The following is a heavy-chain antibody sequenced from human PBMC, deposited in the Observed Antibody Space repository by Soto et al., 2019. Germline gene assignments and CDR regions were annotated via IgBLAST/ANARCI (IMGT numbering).Heavy chain of an antibody. V-gene: IGHV3-21*01. J-gene: IGHJ3*02. CDR1: GFTFSSYS. D-gene: IGHD6-19*01. CDR2: ISSSSSYI. CDR3: ARVALAVAAADAFDI. Sequence: EVLLVESGGGLVKPGGSLRLSCAASGFTFSSYSMNWVRQAPGKGLEWVSSISSSSSYIYYADSVKGRFTISRDNAKNSLYLQMNSLRAEDTAVYYCARVALAVAAADAFDIWGQGTMVTVSS.